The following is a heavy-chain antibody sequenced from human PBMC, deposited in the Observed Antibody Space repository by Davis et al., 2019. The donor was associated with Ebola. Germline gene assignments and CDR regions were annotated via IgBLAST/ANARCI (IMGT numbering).Heavy chain of an antibody. Sequence: LSLTCAVYGGSFSDYYMSWIRQAPGKGLEWVSYISSSGSTIYYADSVKGRFTISRDNAKNSLYLQMNSLRAEDTAVYYCTSTAGTELDYWGQGTLVTVSS. CDR1: GGSFSDYY. CDR2: ISSSGSTI. V-gene: IGHV3-11*01. D-gene: IGHD6-13*01. J-gene: IGHJ4*02. CDR3: TSTAGTELDY.